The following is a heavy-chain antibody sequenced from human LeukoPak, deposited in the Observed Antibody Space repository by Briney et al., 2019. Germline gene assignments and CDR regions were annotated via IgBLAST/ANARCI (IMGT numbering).Heavy chain of an antibody. Sequence: ASVKVSCKASGYTFTSYGISWVRQAPGQGLEWMGGIIPIFGTANYAQKFQGRVTITADKSTSTAYMELSSLRSEDTAVYYCARGKYSYGSFDYWGQGTLVTVSS. CDR3: ARGKYSYGSFDY. CDR2: IIPIFGTA. D-gene: IGHD5-18*01. CDR1: GYTFTSYG. J-gene: IGHJ4*02. V-gene: IGHV1-69*06.